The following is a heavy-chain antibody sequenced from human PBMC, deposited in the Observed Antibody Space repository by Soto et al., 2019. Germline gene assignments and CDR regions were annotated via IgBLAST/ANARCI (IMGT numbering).Heavy chain of an antibody. V-gene: IGHV3-74*01. J-gene: IGHJ6*02. Sequence: GGSLRLSCAASGFTFSSYWMHWVRQAPGKGLVWVSRINSDGSSTSYADSVKGRFTISRDNAKNTLYLQMNSLGAEDTAVYYCARAGDYDILTGYYHYYYYYGMDVWGQGTTVNVSS. CDR1: GFTFSSYW. CDR2: INSDGSST. CDR3: ARAGDYDILTGYYHYYYYYGMDV. D-gene: IGHD3-9*01.